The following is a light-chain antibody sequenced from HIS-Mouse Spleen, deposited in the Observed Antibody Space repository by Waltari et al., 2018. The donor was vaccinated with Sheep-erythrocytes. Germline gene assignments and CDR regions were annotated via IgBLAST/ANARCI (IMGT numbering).Light chain of an antibody. V-gene: IGLV2-23*01. CDR1: SSDVGSYNL. J-gene: IGLJ3*02. CDR2: EGS. Sequence: QSALTQPASVSGSPGQSITISCTGTSSDVGSYNLVSWYQQHPGKAPKLMIYEGSKRPSGVSNRFSGPQSGNTASLTISGLQAEDEADYYCCSYAGSSTPWVFGGGTKLTVL. CDR3: CSYAGSSTPWV.